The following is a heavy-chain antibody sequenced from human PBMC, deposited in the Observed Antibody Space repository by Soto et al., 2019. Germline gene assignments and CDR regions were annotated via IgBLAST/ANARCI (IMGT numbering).Heavy chain of an antibody. V-gene: IGHV1-69*12. CDR3: ARDQVAAAGRYYYYGMDF. J-gene: IGHJ6*02. D-gene: IGHD6-13*01. CDR1: GGTFSSYA. Sequence: QVQLVQSGAEVKKPGSSVKVSCKASGGTFSSYAISWVRQAPGQGLEWMGGIIPIFGTANYAQKFQGRVTITADESKSTAYMELSSLRSEDTAVYYCARDQVAAAGRYYYYGMDFWGQGTTVTVSS. CDR2: IIPIFGTA.